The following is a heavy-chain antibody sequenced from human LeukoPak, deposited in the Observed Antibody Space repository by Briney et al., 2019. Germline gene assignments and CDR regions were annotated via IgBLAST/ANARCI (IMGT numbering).Heavy chain of an antibody. D-gene: IGHD4-23*01. V-gene: IGHV3-7*01. Sequence: GGSLRLSCAASAFTFSSYWMSWVRQAPGKGLEWVANIKEDGSEINYVDSVKGRFTISRDNAKNSLYLQMNSLRVEDTAVYYCARDRGYSSFDYWGQGTLVTVSS. CDR3: ARDRGYSSFDY. CDR2: IKEDGSEI. J-gene: IGHJ4*02. CDR1: AFTFSSYW.